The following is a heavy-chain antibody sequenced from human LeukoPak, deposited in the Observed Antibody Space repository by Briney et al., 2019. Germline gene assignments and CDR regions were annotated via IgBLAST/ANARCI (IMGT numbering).Heavy chain of an antibody. V-gene: IGHV3-30*01. CDR3: ARDSTYWYDSGSSGPHYFDY. CDR1: GFIFSNYA. Sequence: GGSPRLSCAASGFIFSNYAMHCVRQAPGKGLEWVALISSDGSKTYHADSVKGRFSISRDNSKNTLYLQLNSLRAEDTSVYYCARDSTYWYDSGSSGPHYFDYWGQGTLVTVSS. J-gene: IGHJ4*02. CDR2: ISSDGSKT. D-gene: IGHD3-10*01.